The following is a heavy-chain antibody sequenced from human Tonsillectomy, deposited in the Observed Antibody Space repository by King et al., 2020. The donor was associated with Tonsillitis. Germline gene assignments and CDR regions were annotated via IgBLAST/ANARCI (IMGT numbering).Heavy chain of an antibody. CDR1: GYTFTNYY. CDR2: VDPDDVDK. CDR3: ATSKPDSSGYTS. V-gene: IGHV1-69-2*01. J-gene: IGHJ5*02. D-gene: IGHD6-19*01. Sequence: QLVQSGAEVKKPGATVKISCKGSGYTFTNYYMPWGQHAPGKEREWMGRVDPDDVDKIYAEKFQVKVTITAETSTDTAYMELSSLRSEDTAVYYCATSKPDSSGYTSWGQGTLVTVSS.